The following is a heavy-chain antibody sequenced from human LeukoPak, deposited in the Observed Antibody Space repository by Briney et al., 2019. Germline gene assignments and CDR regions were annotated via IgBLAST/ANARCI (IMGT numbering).Heavy chain of an antibody. CDR1: VDSFNRYW. CDR3: ATKRYSASSSCYGMNV. CDR2: IYPGDSDT. J-gene: IGHJ6*02. Sequence: GESLKISCKGSVDSFNRYWIGWVRQMPGKGLEWMGIIYPGDSDTRYSPSFQGQVTISADKSISTAYLQWSSLKASDTAMYYCATKRYSASSSCYGMNVWGQGTTVTVSS. V-gene: IGHV5-51*01. D-gene: IGHD2-2*01.